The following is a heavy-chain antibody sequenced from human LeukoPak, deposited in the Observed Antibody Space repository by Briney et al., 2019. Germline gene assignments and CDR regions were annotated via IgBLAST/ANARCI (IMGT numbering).Heavy chain of an antibody. D-gene: IGHD3-22*01. J-gene: IGHJ6*03. Sequence: SVKVSCKASGGTLSSYAISWVRQAPGQGLEWMGGIIPILGTANYAQKFQVRVTITTDESTSTAYMELSSLRSEDRAVDYCARSHLSGVVSVYYYYYYMDVWGKGTTVTVSS. CDR2: IIPILGTA. CDR1: GGTLSSYA. CDR3: ARSHLSGVVSVYYYYYYMDV. V-gene: IGHV1-69*05.